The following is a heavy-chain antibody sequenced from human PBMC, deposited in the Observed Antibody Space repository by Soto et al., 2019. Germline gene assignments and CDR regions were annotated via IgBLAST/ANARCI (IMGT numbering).Heavy chain of an antibody. CDR1: GYTFSDYY. CDR2: IDTSGTKI. Sequence: GGSLRLSCAASGYTFSDYYMSWIRQAPGKGLEWISYIDTSGTKIYYADSVKGRFTISRDNSKNTLYLQMNSLRAEDTAVYYCAKDPPQPHTVTTDGYFDYWGQGTLVTVSS. CDR3: AKDPPQPHTVTTDGYFDY. V-gene: IGHV3-11*01. D-gene: IGHD4-4*01. J-gene: IGHJ4*02.